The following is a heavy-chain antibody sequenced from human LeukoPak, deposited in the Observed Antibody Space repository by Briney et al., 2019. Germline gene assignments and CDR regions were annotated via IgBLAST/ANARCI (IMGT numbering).Heavy chain of an antibody. CDR2: MNPNSGNT. J-gene: IGHJ3*02. V-gene: IGHV1-8*01. Sequence: ASVKVSCKASGYTFTSCDINWVRQATGQGLEWMGWMNPNSGNTGYAQKFQGRVTMTRNTSISTAYMELSSLRSEDTAVYYCARALWFGEAAFDIWGQGTMVTVSS. CDR3: ARALWFGEAAFDI. CDR1: GYTFTSCD. D-gene: IGHD3-10*01.